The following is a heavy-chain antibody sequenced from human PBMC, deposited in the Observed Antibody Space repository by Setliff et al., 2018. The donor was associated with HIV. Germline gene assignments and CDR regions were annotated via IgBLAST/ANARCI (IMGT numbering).Heavy chain of an antibody. J-gene: IGHJ3*02. CDR1: GFTFSSYS. Sequence: LRLSCAASGFTFSSYSMNWVRQAPGKGLEWVSFVSRTSSYIYYADSLKGRFTISRDNAKNSLYLQMNSLRAEDTAVYYCARGFVLRFLEWSMPDAFDIWGQGTMVTISS. CDR3: ARGFVLRFLEWSMPDAFDI. V-gene: IGHV3-21*01. CDR2: VSRTSSYI. D-gene: IGHD3-3*01.